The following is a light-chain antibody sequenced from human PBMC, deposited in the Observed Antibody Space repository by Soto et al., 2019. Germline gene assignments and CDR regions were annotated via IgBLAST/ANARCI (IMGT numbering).Light chain of an antibody. CDR3: QQRSNWPPIT. Sequence: EIVWTQSPATLSLSPGERATLSCRASQSVSSYLAWYQQKPGQAPRLLIYDASNRATGILARFSGSGSGTDFTLTISSLEPEDFAVYYCQQRSNWPPITFGPGTKVDI. CDR2: DAS. V-gene: IGKV3-11*01. J-gene: IGKJ3*01. CDR1: QSVSSY.